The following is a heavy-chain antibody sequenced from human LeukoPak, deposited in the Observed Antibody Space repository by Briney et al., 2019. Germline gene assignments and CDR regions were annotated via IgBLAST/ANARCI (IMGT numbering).Heavy chain of an antibody. Sequence: PGGSLRLSCAASGFTFDDYAMHWVRQAPGKGLEWVSGISWNSGSIGYADSVKGRFTISRDNAKNSLYLQMNSLRAEDTAVYYCAKDKFGYYDSSGCFDYWGQGTLVTVSS. D-gene: IGHD3-22*01. CDR3: AKDKFGYYDSSGCFDY. J-gene: IGHJ4*02. V-gene: IGHV3-9*01. CDR2: ISWNSGSI. CDR1: GFTFDDYA.